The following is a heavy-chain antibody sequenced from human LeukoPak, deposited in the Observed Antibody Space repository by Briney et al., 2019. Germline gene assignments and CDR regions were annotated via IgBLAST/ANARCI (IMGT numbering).Heavy chain of an antibody. CDR3: ARGPNYVWGSYRYFDY. V-gene: IGHV4-30-4*01. J-gene: IGHJ4*02. CDR2: IYYSGTT. Sequence: SETLSLACTVSGASISSGDYYWSWIRQPPGKGLEWIGYIYYSGTTNYNPSLKARVTISVDTSKNQFSLKLSSVTAANTAVYYCARGPNYVWGSYRYFDYWGQGILVTVSS. D-gene: IGHD3-16*02. CDR1: GASISSGDYY.